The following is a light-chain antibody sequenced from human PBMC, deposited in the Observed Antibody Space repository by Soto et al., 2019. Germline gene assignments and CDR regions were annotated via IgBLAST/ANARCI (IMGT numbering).Light chain of an antibody. CDR3: QQYDSSPPGFT. V-gene: IGKV3-20*01. Sequence: VVLTQSPGTLSLFPGERATLSCRASQSVSSTYFAWYRQKPGQPPSPLIYGASKRATGVPDRFSGSGSGTDFTLTISRLEPEDFAVYYCQQYDSSPPGFTFGPGTTVDIK. CDR2: GAS. CDR1: QSVSSTY. J-gene: IGKJ3*01.